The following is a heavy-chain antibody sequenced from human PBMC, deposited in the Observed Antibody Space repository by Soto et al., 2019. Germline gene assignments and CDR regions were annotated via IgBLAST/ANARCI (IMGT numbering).Heavy chain of an antibody. V-gene: IGHV6-1*01. D-gene: IGHD3-22*01. J-gene: IGHJ6*02. CDR2: TYYRSKWYN. Sequence: PSQTLSLTCAISGDSVSSNSAAWNWIRQSPSRGLEWLGRTYYRSKWYNDYAVSVKSRITINPDTSKNQFSLQLNSVTPEDTAVYYCAREIERGSVSCPDYYYGMDFWGQGTTVTVSS. CDR1: GDSVSSNSAA. CDR3: AREIERGSVSCPDYYYGMDF.